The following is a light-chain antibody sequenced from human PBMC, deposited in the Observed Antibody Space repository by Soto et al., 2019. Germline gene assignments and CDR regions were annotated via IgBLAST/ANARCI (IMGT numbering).Light chain of an antibody. CDR3: NSFAGRNTGV. V-gene: IGLV2-8*01. CDR1: SSDVGGYAY. Sequence: QSALTQPPSASGSPGQSVTISCTGTSSDVGGYAYVSWYQQHPGKAPKLVIYEVTKRPSGVPDRFSASKSGNTASLTVSGLQAEDEADYYCNSFAGRNTGVFGGGTKVTVL. CDR2: EVT. J-gene: IGLJ3*02.